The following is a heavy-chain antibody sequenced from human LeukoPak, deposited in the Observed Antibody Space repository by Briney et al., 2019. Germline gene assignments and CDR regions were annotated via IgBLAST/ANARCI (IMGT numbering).Heavy chain of an antibody. CDR1: GDSISSYY. CDR3: ASGLSPYYFDY. CDR2: IYPSGST. Sequence: SETLSLTCSVSGDSISSYYWSWIRQPAGKGLEWIGRIYPSGSTNYHPSLKSRVTMSVDKSKNQFSLKLSSVTAADTAVFYCASGLSPYYFDYWGQGTLVTVSS. J-gene: IGHJ4*02. V-gene: IGHV4-4*07.